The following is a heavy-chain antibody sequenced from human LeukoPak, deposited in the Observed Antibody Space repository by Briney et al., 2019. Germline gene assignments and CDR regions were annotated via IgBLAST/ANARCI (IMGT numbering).Heavy chain of an antibody. J-gene: IGHJ6*04. D-gene: IGHD2-2*03. V-gene: IGHV3-21*01. Sequence: GGSLRLSCAASGFTFSSYSMNWVRQAPGKGLEWVPSISSSSSYIYYADSVKGRFTISRDNAKNSLYLQMNSLRAEDTAVYYCARDGYCSSTSCWAMYYYYGMDVWGKGTTVTVSS. CDR1: GFTFSSYS. CDR2: ISSSSSYI. CDR3: ARDGYCSSTSCWAMYYYYGMDV.